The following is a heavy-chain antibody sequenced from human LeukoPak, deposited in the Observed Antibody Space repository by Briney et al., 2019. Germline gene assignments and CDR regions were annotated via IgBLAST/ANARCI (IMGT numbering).Heavy chain of an antibody. CDR3: AIKGGSGWYWFDP. CDR2: IIPIIGIA. Sequence: GASVTLSCKASGYTFTSSGISSGRQAPGQGLEWMGGIIPIIGIAHYEPKSQGRVTITADESTSTDYMELSSLRSEDTAVYYCAIKGGSGWYWFDPWGQGTLVTVSS. CDR1: GYTFTSSG. J-gene: IGHJ5*02. D-gene: IGHD6-19*01. V-gene: IGHV1-69*10.